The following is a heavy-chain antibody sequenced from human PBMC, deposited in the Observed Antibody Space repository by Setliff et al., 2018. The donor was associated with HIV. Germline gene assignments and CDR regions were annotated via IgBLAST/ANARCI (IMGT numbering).Heavy chain of an antibody. J-gene: IGHJ6*04. CDR1: GGSISSGSYY. V-gene: IGHV4-61*09. D-gene: IGHD1-1*01. CDR2: IHTRGST. Sequence: SETLSLTCTVSGGSISSGSYYWSWIRQPAGKGLEWIGQIHTRGSTNYNPSLKSRVTIAADTSKNQFSLNLSSVTAADTAVYYCARLGEHDTGDLDVWGKGTTVTVSS. CDR3: ARLGEHDTGDLDV.